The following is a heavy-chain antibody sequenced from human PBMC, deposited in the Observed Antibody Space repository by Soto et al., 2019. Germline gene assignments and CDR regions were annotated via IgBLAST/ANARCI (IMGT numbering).Heavy chain of an antibody. V-gene: IGHV3-33*01. CDR1: GFTFSTYG. D-gene: IGHD3-3*02. J-gene: IGHJ6*02. CDR3: ARSFLGARPFFYDYGMDV. Sequence: QVQLVESGGGVVQPGRSLRLSCAASGFTFSTYGMHWVRQAPGKGLEWVAIIWFDGSNKYYAEPVKGRFTIARDNSKSTLSLEMNSLRGDDTAVYYCARSFLGARPFFYDYGMDVWGQGTAVTVSS. CDR2: IWFDGSNK.